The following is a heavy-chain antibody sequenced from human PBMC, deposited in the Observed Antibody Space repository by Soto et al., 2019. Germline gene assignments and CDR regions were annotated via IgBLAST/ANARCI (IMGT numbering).Heavy chain of an antibody. D-gene: IGHD3-22*01. Sequence: SVKVACKASGGTFSSYAISWVRQAPGQGLDWMGGIIPIFGTANYAQKFQGRVTITADESTSTAYMELSSLRAEDTAVYYCARPTYYYDSSGPPAYWGQGTLVTVSS. J-gene: IGHJ4*02. CDR1: GGTFSSYA. V-gene: IGHV1-69*13. CDR3: ARPTYYYDSSGPPAY. CDR2: IIPIFGTA.